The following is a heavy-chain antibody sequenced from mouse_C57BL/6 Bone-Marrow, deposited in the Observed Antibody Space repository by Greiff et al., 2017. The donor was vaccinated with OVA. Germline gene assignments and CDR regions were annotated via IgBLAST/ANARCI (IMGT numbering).Heavy chain of an antibody. CDR1: GFTFSDYG. Sequence: EVQLVESGGGLVKPGGSLKLSCAASGFTFSDYGMHWVRQAPEKGLEWVAYISSGSSLIYYADTVKGRFTISRDKAKSTLFLQMTSLRSEDTAMYYCARGGLLLWFAYWGQGSLVTVSA. V-gene: IGHV5-17*01. CDR3: ARGGLLLWFAY. J-gene: IGHJ3*01. D-gene: IGHD2-3*01. CDR2: ISSGSSLI.